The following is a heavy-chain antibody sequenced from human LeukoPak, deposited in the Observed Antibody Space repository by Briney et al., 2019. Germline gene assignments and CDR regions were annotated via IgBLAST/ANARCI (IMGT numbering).Heavy chain of an antibody. CDR1: GGSISSYY. Sequence: PSETLSLTCTVSGGSISSYYSSWIRQPAGKGLEWIGRIYTSGSTNYNPSLKSRVTMSVDTSKNQFSLKLSSVTAADAAVDYCARVASVVPTGDYCYYCMDVWGKGTTVTVSS. CDR2: IYTSGST. V-gene: IGHV4-4*07. CDR3: ARVASVVPTGDYCYYCMDV. J-gene: IGHJ6*03. D-gene: IGHD2-15*01.